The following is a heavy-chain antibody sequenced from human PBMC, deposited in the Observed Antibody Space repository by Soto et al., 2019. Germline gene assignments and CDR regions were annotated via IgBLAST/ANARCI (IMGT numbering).Heavy chain of an antibody. V-gene: IGHV3-49*04. D-gene: IGHD5-12*01. CDR2: IRNDIYDETT. Sequence: GGSLRLSCTASGFTFGDYAINWVRQVPGKGLEWLGFIRNDIYDETTEYAAAVKGRINISRDDSKIMAYLQMDSQKTEDTGVYYCTRGRDGYNPYYFLYWGQGALVTVSS. J-gene: IGHJ4*02. CDR1: GFTFGDYA. CDR3: TRGRDGYNPYYFLY.